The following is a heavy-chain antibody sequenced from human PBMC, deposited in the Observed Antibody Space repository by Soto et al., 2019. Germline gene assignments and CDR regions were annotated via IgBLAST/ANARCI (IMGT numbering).Heavy chain of an antibody. D-gene: IGHD3-10*01. CDR3: ARGFWVRGAFDI. CDR2: INHSGST. CDR1: GGSFSGYY. J-gene: IGHJ3*02. Sequence: SETLSLTCAVYGGSFSGYYWSWIRQPPGKGLEWIGEINHSGSTNYNPSLKSRVTISVDTSKNQFSLKLSSVTAADTAVYYCARGFWVRGAFDIWGKGTMVTVSS. V-gene: IGHV4-34*01.